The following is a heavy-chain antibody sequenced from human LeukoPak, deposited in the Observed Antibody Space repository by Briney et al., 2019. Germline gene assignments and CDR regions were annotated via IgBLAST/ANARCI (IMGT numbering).Heavy chain of an antibody. CDR3: ARDPSGTTIDNYYTLPKGLDV. V-gene: IGHV3-66*01. Sequence: GGSLRLSCAASGFTFSRYWMHWVRQAPGKGLEWISVTYSGGTTYYSGSVKDRFIVSRDSSKNTLYLQMTSLTGEDTAIYYCARDPSGTTIDNYYTLPKGLDVWGQGTAVTVSS. CDR2: TYSGGTT. D-gene: IGHD3-3*01. J-gene: IGHJ6*02. CDR1: GFTFSRYW.